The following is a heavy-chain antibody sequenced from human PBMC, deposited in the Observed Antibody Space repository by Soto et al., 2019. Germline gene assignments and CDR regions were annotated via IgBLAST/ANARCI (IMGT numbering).Heavy chain of an antibody. CDR1: GFSFSSFS. J-gene: IGHJ6*02. V-gene: IGHV3-21*01. Sequence: GGALRLSCSATGFSFSSFSMNWVRQAPGKGPEWVSAISSSSSQTYYADSVKGRFTISRDNAKNSLYLQVNSLRAEDTAVYYCAKDRSGSYPPGDGMDVWGQGTTVTVSS. CDR2: ISSSSSQT. D-gene: IGHD3-10*01. CDR3: AKDRSGSYPPGDGMDV.